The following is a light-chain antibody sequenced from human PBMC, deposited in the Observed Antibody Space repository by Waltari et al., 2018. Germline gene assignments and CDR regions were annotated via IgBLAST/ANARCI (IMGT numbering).Light chain of an antibody. Sequence: DIQMTQSPSSLSASVGDTVTVPCRASQNIRTHLNWYQQKPATAPKLPIYAASTLHRGVPSRFSASASGTDFTLTVTNLQPDDFAVYFCQQSFSSPWTFGQGTRV. V-gene: IGKV1-39*01. CDR3: QQSFSSPWT. CDR2: AAS. J-gene: IGKJ1*01. CDR1: QNIRTH.